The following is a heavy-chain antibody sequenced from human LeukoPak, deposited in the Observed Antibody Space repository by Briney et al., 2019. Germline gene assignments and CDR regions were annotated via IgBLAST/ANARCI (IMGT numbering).Heavy chain of an antibody. CDR1: GFTFSSYV. Sequence: GGSLRLSCVASGFTFSSYVMHWVRQAPGKGLEWVAGISYDGNNKYYAESVKGRFTISRDNSKNTLYLQMNSLRAEDTAVYYCAKDWVVRGVISYWGQGTLVTVSS. V-gene: IGHV3-30*18. CDR2: ISYDGNNK. CDR3: AKDWVVRGVISY. D-gene: IGHD3-10*01. J-gene: IGHJ4*02.